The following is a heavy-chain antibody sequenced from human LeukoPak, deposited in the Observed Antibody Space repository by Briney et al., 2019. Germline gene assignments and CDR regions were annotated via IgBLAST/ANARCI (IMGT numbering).Heavy chain of an antibody. CDR3: ARDLREHDYSNWFDP. D-gene: IGHD4-11*01. CDR1: GGSISSSSYY. J-gene: IGHJ5*02. V-gene: IGHV4-61*02. Sequence: KTSETLSLTCTVSGGSISSSSYYWGWIRQPPGKGLEWIGRIYTSGRFKYNPSLKSRVTMSVDTSQNQFSLKLSSVTAADTAVYYCARDLREHDYSNWFDPWGQGTLVTVSS. CDR2: IYTSGRF.